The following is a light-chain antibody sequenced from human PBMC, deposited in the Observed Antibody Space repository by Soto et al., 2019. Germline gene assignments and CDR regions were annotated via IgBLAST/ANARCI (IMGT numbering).Light chain of an antibody. Sequence: QSALTQPRSVSGSPGQSVTISCTGTSSDVGGYKYVSWYQQHPGKAPKLMIYDVSKRPSGVPDRCSGSKSGNTASLTISGLQAEDEADYYCCSYAGSYTKVFGGGTKLTVL. CDR3: CSYAGSYTKV. J-gene: IGLJ2*01. CDR1: SSDVGGYKY. CDR2: DVS. V-gene: IGLV2-11*01.